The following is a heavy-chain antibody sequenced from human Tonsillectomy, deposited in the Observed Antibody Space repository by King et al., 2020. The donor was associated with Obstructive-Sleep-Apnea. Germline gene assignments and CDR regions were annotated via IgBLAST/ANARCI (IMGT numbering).Heavy chain of an antibody. D-gene: IGHD3-10*01. CDR2: ISGSGGST. CDR3: AKDLYYGSGTYGQAFDY. J-gene: IGHJ4*02. Sequence: VQLVESGGGLVQPGGSLRLSCAASGFTFSNYAMSWVRQAPGKGLEWVSAISGSGGSTYYADSVKGRFTISRDNSKNTLYLQMNSLRAEDTAVYYCAKDLYYGSGTYGQAFDYWGQGTLVTVSS. V-gene: IGHV3-23*04. CDR1: GFTFSNYA.